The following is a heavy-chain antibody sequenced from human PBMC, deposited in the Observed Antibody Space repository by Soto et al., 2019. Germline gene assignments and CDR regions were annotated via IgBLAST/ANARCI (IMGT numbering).Heavy chain of an antibody. CDR1: GYTLTELS. CDR2: INPNSGGT. Sequence: ASVKVSCKVSGYTLTELSMHWVRQAPGQGLEWMGWINPNSGGTNYAQKFQGWVTMTRDTSISTAYMELSRLRSDDTAVYYCAIPSPAAHYYYYYGMDVWGQGTTVTVSS. D-gene: IGHD6-6*01. J-gene: IGHJ6*02. V-gene: IGHV1-2*04. CDR3: AIPSPAAHYYYYYGMDV.